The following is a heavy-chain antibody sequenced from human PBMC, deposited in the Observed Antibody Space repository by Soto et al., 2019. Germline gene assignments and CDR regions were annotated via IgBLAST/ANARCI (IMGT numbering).Heavy chain of an antibody. CDR1: GFTFSSYA. CDR3: AKDRSCSSTSCYYYYYGMDV. V-gene: IGHV3-23*01. J-gene: IGHJ6*02. CDR2: ISGSGGST. Sequence: PGGSLRLSCAASGFTFSSYAMSWVRQAPGKGLEWVSAISGSGGSTYYADSVKGRFTISRDNSKNTLYLQMNSLRAEDTAVYYCAKDRSCSSTSCYYYYYGMDVWGQGTMVTVSS. D-gene: IGHD2-2*01.